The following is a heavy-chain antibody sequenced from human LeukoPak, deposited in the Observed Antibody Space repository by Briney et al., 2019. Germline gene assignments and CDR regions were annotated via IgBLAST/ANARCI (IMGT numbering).Heavy chain of an antibody. CDR1: GYTFTSYA. Sequence: ASVKVSCKASGYTFTSYAMHWVRQAPGQRLEWMGWINAGNGNTKYSQEFQGRVTITRDTSASTAYMELSSLRSEDMAVYHCARAMGRYYYDSSGVDYWGQGTLVTVSS. D-gene: IGHD3-22*01. J-gene: IGHJ4*02. CDR3: ARAMGRYYYDSSGVDY. CDR2: INAGNGNT. V-gene: IGHV1-3*03.